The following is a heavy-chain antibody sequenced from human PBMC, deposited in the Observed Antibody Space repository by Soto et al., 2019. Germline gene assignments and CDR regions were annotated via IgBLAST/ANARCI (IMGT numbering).Heavy chain of an antibody. J-gene: IGHJ6*02. D-gene: IGHD1-26*01. Sequence: SVKVSCKASGGTFSSYAISWVRQAPGQGLEWMGGIIPIFGTANYAQKFQGRVTITADESTSTAYMELSSLRSEDTAVYYCAGGIRSGSYSGYYGMDVWGQGTTVTVSS. CDR3: AGGIRSGSYSGYYGMDV. CDR1: GGTFSSYA. CDR2: IIPIFGTA. V-gene: IGHV1-69*13.